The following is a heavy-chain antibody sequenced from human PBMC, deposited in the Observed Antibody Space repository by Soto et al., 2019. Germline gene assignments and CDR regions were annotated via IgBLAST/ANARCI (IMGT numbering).Heavy chain of an antibody. D-gene: IGHD2-2*01. J-gene: IGHJ3*02. CDR3: AREAGYCSRTSCYRRAFDT. CDR2: VNTDGGTS. CDR1: GFTFIGYW. Sequence: EVQLVESGGDLVRPGGSLRLSCAASGFTFIGYWMHWVRQVPGKGLEWVSRVNTDGGTSAYADSVKGRFTISRENAKNTLYMQMSGLRAEDAAVYYCAREAGYCSRTSCYRRAFDTWGQGTTVSVSS. V-gene: IGHV3-74*03.